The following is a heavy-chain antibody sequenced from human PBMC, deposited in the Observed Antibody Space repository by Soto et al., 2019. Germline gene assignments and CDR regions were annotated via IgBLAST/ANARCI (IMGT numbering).Heavy chain of an antibody. CDR2: ISYDGSNK. CDR1: GFTFSSYA. D-gene: IGHD2-2*02. CDR3: ASSGGAYCSSTSCYTENYYYYGMDV. V-gene: IGHV3-30-3*01. Sequence: PGGSLRLSCAASGFTFSSYAMHWVRQAPGKGLEWVAVISYDGSNKYYADSVKGRFTISRDNSKNTLYLQMNSLRAEDTAVYYCASSGGAYCSSTSCYTENYYYYGMDVWGQGTTVTVSS. J-gene: IGHJ6*02.